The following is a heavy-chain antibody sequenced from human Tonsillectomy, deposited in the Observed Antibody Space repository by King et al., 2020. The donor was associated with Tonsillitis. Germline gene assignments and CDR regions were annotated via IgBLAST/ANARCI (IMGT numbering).Heavy chain of an antibody. J-gene: IGHJ4*02. CDR3: AKLEGYDVFPPLEY. Sequence: VQSGGSLRLSCAASGFAFSSFAMSWVRQAPGTGLEWVSVISGNTVNTHYADTVKGRFTISGDNSKNTLYLHMNSLRAEDTAVYYCAKLEGYDVFPPLEYWGQGTLVTVSS. CDR2: ISGNTVNT. D-gene: IGHD5-12*01. CDR1: GFAFSSFA. V-gene: IGHV3-23*01.